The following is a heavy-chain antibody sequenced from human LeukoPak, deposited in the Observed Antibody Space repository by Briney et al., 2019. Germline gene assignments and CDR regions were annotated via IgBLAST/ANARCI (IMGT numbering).Heavy chain of an antibody. CDR3: ARDRGPRTGFMVREAYDY. CDR1: GFTFSDYW. D-gene: IGHD3-10*01. CDR2: INTDGSIT. J-gene: IGHJ4*02. Sequence: PGGSLRLSRAASGFTFSDYWIHWVRQAPGKGLVWVSRINTDGSITNYADSVKGRFSISGDNAKNTLYLQMSSLRAEDTAVYYCARDRGPRTGFMVREAYDYWGQGTLVTVSS. V-gene: IGHV3-74*01.